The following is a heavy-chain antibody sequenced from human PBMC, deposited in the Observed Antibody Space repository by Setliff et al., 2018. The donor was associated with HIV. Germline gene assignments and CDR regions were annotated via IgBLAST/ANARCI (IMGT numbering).Heavy chain of an antibody. J-gene: IGHJ4*02. CDR1: GGSISSGTYY. CDR3: ARESYFYYFDY. Sequence: SETLSLTCTVSGGSISSGTYYWRWIRQPAGKGLEWIGRIYTSGSTNYNPSLKSRVTRSVDTSKNQFSLKLSSVTAADAAVYYCARESYFYYFDYWGQGTLFTVSS. V-gene: IGHV4-61*02. CDR2: IYTSGST. D-gene: IGHD3-10*01.